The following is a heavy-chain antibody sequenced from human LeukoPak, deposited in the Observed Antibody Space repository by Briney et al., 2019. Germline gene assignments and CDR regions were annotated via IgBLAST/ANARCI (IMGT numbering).Heavy chain of an antibody. Sequence: SETLSLTCTVSGGSISSSSYYWGWIRQPPGKGLEWIGGIYYSGSTYYNPSLKSRVTISVDTSKNQFPLKLSSVTAADTAVYYCARSRAFDIWGQGTMVTVSS. CDR1: GGSISSSSYY. V-gene: IGHV4-39*01. J-gene: IGHJ3*02. CDR3: ARSRAFDI. CDR2: IYYSGST.